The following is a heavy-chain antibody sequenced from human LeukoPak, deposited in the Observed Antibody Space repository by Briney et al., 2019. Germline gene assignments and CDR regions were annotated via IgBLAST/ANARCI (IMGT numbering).Heavy chain of an antibody. CDR3: ARTAGYNYYYGMGV. Sequence: GGSLRLSCAASGFTFSSYAMSWVRQAPGKGLEGGSSISGSSGTYYGDSVKGRFTISRDNSKHTLYLQMNTLREDDTGVYYCARTAGYNYYYGMGVWGQGTTVTVS. V-gene: IGHV3-23*01. J-gene: IGHJ6*02. CDR2: ISGSSGT. CDR1: GFTFSSYA.